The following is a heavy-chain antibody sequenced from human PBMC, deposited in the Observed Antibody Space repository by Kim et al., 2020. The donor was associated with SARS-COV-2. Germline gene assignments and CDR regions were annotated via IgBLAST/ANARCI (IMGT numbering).Heavy chain of an antibody. CDR1: GGSISSSPYY. D-gene: IGHD1-26*01. J-gene: IGHJ1*01. CDR3: VLSWSYHPYFHH. CDR2: IYYGGNT. Sequence: SETLSLTCTVSGGSISSSPYYWGWVRQPPGKGLEWIGTIYYGGNTYDKSALKSRVTISGDPSKSQFSLNLISVTAADTAVYYCVLSWSYHPYFHHWGPGSLVTVSS. V-gene: IGHV4-39*01.